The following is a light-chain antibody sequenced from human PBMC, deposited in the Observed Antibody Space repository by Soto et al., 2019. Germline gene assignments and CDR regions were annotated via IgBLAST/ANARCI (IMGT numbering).Light chain of an antibody. J-gene: IGKJ3*01. V-gene: IGKV3-20*01. Sequence: EIVLSQSPGTPSFYPGEKTTLSCRASQSVSSSYLGWYQQKPGQAPRLLIYGASSRATGIPDRFSGSWSGTDFTLTISSLEPEDSVVYCCQRRNERPFTFGPGTKVDIK. CDR1: QSVSSSY. CDR3: QRRNERPFT. CDR2: GAS.